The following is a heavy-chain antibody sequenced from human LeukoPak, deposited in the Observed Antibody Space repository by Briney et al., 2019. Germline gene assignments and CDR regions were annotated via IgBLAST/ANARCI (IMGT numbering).Heavy chain of an antibody. CDR2: INSDGSST. Sequence: GGSLRLSCTASGFTFRDYTMSWFRQAPGEGLGWVSRINSDGSSTSYADSVKGRFTISRDNAKNTLYLQMNSLRAEDTAVYYCARDKYYYGSGSYSGFDWGQGTLVTVSS. CDR1: GFTFRDYT. V-gene: IGHV3-74*01. CDR3: ARDKYYYGSGSYSGFD. D-gene: IGHD3-10*01. J-gene: IGHJ4*02.